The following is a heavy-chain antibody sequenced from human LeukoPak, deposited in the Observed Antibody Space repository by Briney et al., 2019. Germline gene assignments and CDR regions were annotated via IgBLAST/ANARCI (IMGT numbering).Heavy chain of an antibody. CDR2: ISYDGSNK. Sequence: PGGSLRLSCAASGFTFSSYAMHWVRQAPGKGLEWVAVISYDGSNKYYADSVKGRFTISRDNSKNTLYLQMNSLRAEDTAVYYCARGGITGTTGSDYWSQGTLVTVSS. V-gene: IGHV3-30*14. CDR1: GFTFSSYA. D-gene: IGHD1-20*01. CDR3: ARGGITGTTGSDY. J-gene: IGHJ4*02.